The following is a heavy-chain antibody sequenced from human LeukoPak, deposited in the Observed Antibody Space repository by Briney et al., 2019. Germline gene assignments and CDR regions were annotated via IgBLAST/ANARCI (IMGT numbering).Heavy chain of an antibody. V-gene: IGHV4-59*01. CDR2: IYYSGST. CDR3: ARGPPNHYWFDP. D-gene: IGHD1-14*01. CDR1: GGSISSYY. J-gene: IGHJ5*02. Sequence: ASETLSLTCAASGGSISSYYWSWIRQPPGKGLEWIGYIYYSGSTNSNPSLKSRVTISVDTSKNQFSLKLSPVTAADTAVYYCARGPPNHYWFDPGGQGTLVTVSS.